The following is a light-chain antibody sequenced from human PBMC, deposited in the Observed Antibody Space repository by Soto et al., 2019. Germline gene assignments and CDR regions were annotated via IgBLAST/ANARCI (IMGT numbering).Light chain of an antibody. CDR1: SSNIGGNS. V-gene: IGLV1-47*01. Sequence: QSVLTQPPSASGAPGQRVTISCSGGSSNIGGNSVSWYQQLPGTAPKLLIYRNDQRPSGVPDRFSGSKSGPSASLAISWLRSEDEADYYCAAWDDSLSGFYVFGTGTKVTGL. J-gene: IGLJ1*01. CDR3: AAWDDSLSGFYV. CDR2: RND.